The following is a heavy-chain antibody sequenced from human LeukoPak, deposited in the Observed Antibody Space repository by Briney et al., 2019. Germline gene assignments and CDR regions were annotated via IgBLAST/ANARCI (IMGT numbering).Heavy chain of an antibody. Sequence: PSETLSLTCTVSGGSISSSSYYWGWIRQPPGKGLEWIGSIYYSGSTYYNPSLKSRVTISVDTSKNQFSLKLSSVTAADTAVYYCASHSTYYYDSSGYYPSDYWGQGTLVTVSS. D-gene: IGHD3-22*01. CDR2: IYYSGST. V-gene: IGHV4-39*01. CDR3: ASHSTYYYDSSGYYPSDY. CDR1: GGSISSSSYY. J-gene: IGHJ4*02.